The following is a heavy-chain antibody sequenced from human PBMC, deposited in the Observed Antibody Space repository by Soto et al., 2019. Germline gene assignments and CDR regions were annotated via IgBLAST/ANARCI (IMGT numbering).Heavy chain of an antibody. CDR3: ARHPSSSWSYYYYMDV. J-gene: IGHJ6*03. V-gene: IGHV4-39*01. CDR1: GGSIGSSNDY. CDR2: IYYSGST. D-gene: IGHD6-13*01. Sequence: SETLSLTCTVSGGSIGSSNDYWGWIRQPPGKGLEWIGSIYYSGSTYYNPSLKSRVTISVDTSKTQFSLKLISVTAADTAMYYCARHPSSSWSYYYYMDVWGKGTTVTV.